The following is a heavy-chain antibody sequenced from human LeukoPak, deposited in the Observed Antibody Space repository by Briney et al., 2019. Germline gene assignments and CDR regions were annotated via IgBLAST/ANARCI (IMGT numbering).Heavy chain of an antibody. V-gene: IGHV3-66*01. CDR2: IYSGGST. J-gene: IGHJ3*02. D-gene: IGHD3-22*01. CDR1: GFTVSSNY. CDR3: ASRDYYDSSGYPDAFDI. Sequence: GGSLRLSCVASGFTVSSNYMSWVRQAPGKGLEWVSVIYSGGSTYYTDSVKGRFTISRDNSKNTLYLQMNSLRAEDTAVYYCASRDYYDSSGYPDAFDIWGQGTMVTVSS.